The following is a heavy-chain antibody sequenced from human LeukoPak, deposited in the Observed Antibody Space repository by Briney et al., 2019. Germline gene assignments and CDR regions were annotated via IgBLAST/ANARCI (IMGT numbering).Heavy chain of an antibody. CDR1: GYSFISYW. CDR3: ARPLVGTGYSSSWYFNY. Sequence: GESLKISCKASGYSFISYWIAWVRQMAGKGLEWMGTIYPGDSDTRYSPSVQGQVTISADKSISTAYLQWSSLTASDTAMYYCARPLVGTGYSSSWYFNYWGQGTLVTVSS. D-gene: IGHD6-13*01. J-gene: IGHJ4*02. CDR2: IYPGDSDT. V-gene: IGHV5-51*01.